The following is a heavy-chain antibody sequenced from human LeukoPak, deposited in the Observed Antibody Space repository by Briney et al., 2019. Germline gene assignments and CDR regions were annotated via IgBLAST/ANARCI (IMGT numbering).Heavy chain of an antibody. Sequence: PSETLSLTCAVYGGSFSGYYWSWIRQPPGKGLEWIGEINHSGSTNYNPSLKSRVTISVDTSKNQFSLKLSSVTAADTAVYYCARRPGRARRAFDIWGQGTMVTVSS. V-gene: IGHV4-34*01. CDR1: GGSFSGYY. J-gene: IGHJ3*02. D-gene: IGHD1-26*01. CDR2: INHSGST. CDR3: ARRPGRARRAFDI.